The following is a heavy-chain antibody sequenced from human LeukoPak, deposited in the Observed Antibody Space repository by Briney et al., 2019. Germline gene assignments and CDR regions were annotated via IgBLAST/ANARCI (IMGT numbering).Heavy chain of an antibody. V-gene: IGHV4-39*07. CDR3: ARLSRFSYDLSHSHDY. Sequence: PSETLSLTCSVSGGSIASGSYYWGWVRQSPGKGLEWIGEIYHSGSTNYNPSLKSRVTISVDKSKNQFSLKLSSVTAADTAVYYCARLSRFSYDLSHSHDYWGQGTLVTVSS. CDR2: IYHSGST. D-gene: IGHD3-3*01. CDR1: GGSIASGSYY. J-gene: IGHJ4*02.